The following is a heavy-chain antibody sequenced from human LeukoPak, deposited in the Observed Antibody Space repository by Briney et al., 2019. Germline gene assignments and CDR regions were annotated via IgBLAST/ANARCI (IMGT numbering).Heavy chain of an antibody. V-gene: IGHV3-66*02. CDR1: GFTVSSNY. CDR3: ARSQLGMVAYFDY. J-gene: IGHJ4*02. CDR2: IYSGGST. Sequence: GGSLRLSCAASGFTVSSNYMSWVRQAPGKRLEWVSVIYSGGSTYYADSVKGRFTISRDNSKNTLYLQMNSLRAEDTAVYYCARSQLGMVAYFDYWGQGTLVTVSS. D-gene: IGHD2-15*01.